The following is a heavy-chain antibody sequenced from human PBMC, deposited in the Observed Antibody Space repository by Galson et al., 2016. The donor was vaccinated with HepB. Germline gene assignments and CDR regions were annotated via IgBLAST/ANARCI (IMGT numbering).Heavy chain of an antibody. D-gene: IGHD3-22*01. CDR3: ARDLPTSSSGYSASDI. Sequence: TLSLTCTVSGVSISSGGFYWSWIRQHPGKGLEWIGNIYYSGSTYYNPSLKSRVTISVDTSKNQFSLTLRSVTAADTAVYYCARDLPTSSSGYSASDIGGQGTMVTVSS. V-gene: IGHV4-31*03. CDR2: IYYSGST. J-gene: IGHJ3*02. CDR1: GVSISSGGFY.